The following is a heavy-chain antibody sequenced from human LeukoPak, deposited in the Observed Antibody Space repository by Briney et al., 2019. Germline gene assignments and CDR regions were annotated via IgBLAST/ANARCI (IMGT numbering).Heavy chain of an antibody. CDR2: SNTHGSST. CDR1: SFTFNDYW. CDR3: LAGYYYYYMDV. D-gene: IGHD6-13*01. J-gene: IGHJ6*03. Sequence: GGYLSLTCAASSFTFNDYWSHWVRQAQGKGLMLAARSNTHGSSTNYADSVKGRFTISRDNAKNTLYLQMTSLSAEDTAVYYALAGYYYYYMDVWGKGTTVTVSS. V-gene: IGHV3-74*01.